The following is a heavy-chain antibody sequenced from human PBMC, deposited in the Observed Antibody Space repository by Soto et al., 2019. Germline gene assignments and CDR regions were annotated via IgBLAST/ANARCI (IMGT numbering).Heavy chain of an antibody. V-gene: IGHV4-59*01. CDR3: ARSLTVTRFDQ. Sequence: QVHLQESGPGLVKPSETLSLFCNVYGGSMNNNYWSWIRQAPGKGLEWIGYVFYTGTTNYNPFLKSRVTILVDTAKKQFSLRLSSVTAADTAVYYCARSLTVTRFDQWGQGTRVTVS. J-gene: IGHJ4*02. CDR1: GGSMNNNY. D-gene: IGHD4-17*01. CDR2: VFYTGTT.